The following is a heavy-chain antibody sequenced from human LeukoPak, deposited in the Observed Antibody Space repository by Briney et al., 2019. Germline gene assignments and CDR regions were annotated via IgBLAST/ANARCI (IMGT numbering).Heavy chain of an antibody. CDR1: GFTFSSYG. Sequence: GGSLRLSCAASGFTFSSYGMHWVRQAPGKGLEWVAVISYDGSNKYYADSVKGRFTISRDNSKNTLYLQMNSLRAEDTAVYYCARITLRYDILTGYDLNAFDIWGQGTMVTVSS. CDR3: ARITLRYDILTGYDLNAFDI. D-gene: IGHD3-9*01. CDR2: ISYDGSNK. J-gene: IGHJ3*02. V-gene: IGHV3-30*03.